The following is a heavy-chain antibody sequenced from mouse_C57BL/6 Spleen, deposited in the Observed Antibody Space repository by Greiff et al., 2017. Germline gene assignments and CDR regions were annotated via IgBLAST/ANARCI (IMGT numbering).Heavy chain of an antibody. Sequence: EVQLQQSGPELVQPGASVKISCKASGYSFTGYYMHWVKQSHGTILDWIGYIYPYNGVSSYNQKFKCKATLSVDKSSSTAYMERRSLTSEDSAVYYGARANWAFDYWGQGTTLTVSS. V-gene: IGHV1-31*01. CDR1: GYSFTGYY. CDR3: ARANWAFDY. J-gene: IGHJ2*01. CDR2: IYPYNGVS. D-gene: IGHD4-1*01.